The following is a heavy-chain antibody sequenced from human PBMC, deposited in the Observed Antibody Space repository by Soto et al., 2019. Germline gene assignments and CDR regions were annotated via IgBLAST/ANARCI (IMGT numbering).Heavy chain of an antibody. CDR3: ARDGAVAGNTNFDY. V-gene: IGHV1-3*01. J-gene: IGHJ4*02. D-gene: IGHD6-19*01. CDR1: GYTFTSYA. Sequence: ASVKVSCKASGYTFTSYAMHWVRQAPGQRLEWMGWINAGNGNTKYSQKFQGRVTISRDTSASTAYMELSSLRSEDTAVYYCARDGAVAGNTNFDYWGQGTLVTVSS. CDR2: INAGNGNT.